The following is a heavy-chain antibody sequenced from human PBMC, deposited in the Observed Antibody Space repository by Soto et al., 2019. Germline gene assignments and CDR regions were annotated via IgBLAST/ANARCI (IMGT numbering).Heavy chain of an antibody. CDR3: ARKDGGSGSRAFGS. J-gene: IGHJ3*02. CDR2: IIPIFGTA. D-gene: IGHD3-10*01. V-gene: IGHV1-69*13. Sequence: ASVKDSRPSSVCTFLSYAINCVRQAPGPGLEWMGGIIPIFGTANYAQKFQGRVTITADESTSTAYMELSSLRSEDTAVYYCARKDGGSGSRAFGSWGQGTMVTVSS. CDR1: VCTFLSYA.